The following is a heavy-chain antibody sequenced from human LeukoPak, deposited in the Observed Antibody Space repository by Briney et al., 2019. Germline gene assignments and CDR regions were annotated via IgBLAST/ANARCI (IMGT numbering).Heavy chain of an antibody. D-gene: IGHD5-12*01. V-gene: IGHV4-34*01. CDR3: ARDGSGSDLDY. Sequence: SETLSLTRAVYGESFSGYYWNWIRQPPGKGLEWIGEVNESGSTNYNPSLKSRVTISVDTSKNQFSLRLSSVTAADTAVYYCARDGSGSDLDYWGQGTLVIVSS. J-gene: IGHJ4*02. CDR2: VNESGST. CDR1: GESFSGYY.